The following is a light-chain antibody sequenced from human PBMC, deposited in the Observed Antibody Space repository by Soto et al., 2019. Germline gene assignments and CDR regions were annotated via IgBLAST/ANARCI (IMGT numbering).Light chain of an antibody. Sequence: QSVLSQPPSASGSPGQSVTISCSGISSDIRDSNYVSWYQQHPGKAPKLVVSEVTKRPSGVPDRFSGSRSGTTAFLTISGLQTEDEADYSCGSKAGSDKHVVFGGGTKLTVL. J-gene: IGLJ2*01. CDR1: SSDIRDSNY. CDR2: EVT. CDR3: GSKAGSDKHVV. V-gene: IGLV2-8*01.